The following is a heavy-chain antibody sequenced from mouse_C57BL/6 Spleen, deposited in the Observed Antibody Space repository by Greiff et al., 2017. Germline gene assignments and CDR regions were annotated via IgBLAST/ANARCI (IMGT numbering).Heavy chain of an antibody. D-gene: IGHD1-1*01. CDR2: IHPNSGST. Sequence: VQLQQPGAELVKPGASVKLSCKASGYTFTSYWMHWVKQRPGQGLEWIGMIHPNSGSTNYNEKFKSKATLTVDKSSSTAYMQLSSLTSEDSAVYYCARAPNYYGSSYVDYWGQGTTLTVSS. V-gene: IGHV1-64*01. J-gene: IGHJ2*01. CDR3: ARAPNYYGSSYVDY. CDR1: GYTFTSYW.